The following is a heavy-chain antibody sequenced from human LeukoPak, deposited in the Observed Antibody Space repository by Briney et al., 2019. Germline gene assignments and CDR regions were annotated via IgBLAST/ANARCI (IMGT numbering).Heavy chain of an antibody. J-gene: IGHJ4*02. V-gene: IGHV3-74*01. CDR3: ARLNPLGYCSGGSCYSDSGVDY. D-gene: IGHD2-15*01. Sequence: PGGSLRLSCAASGFTFSSYWMHWVRQAPGKGLVWVSRINSDGSSTSYADSVKGRFTISRDNAKNSLYLQINSLRAEDTAIYYCARLNPLGYCSGGSCYSDSGVDYWGQGTLVTVSS. CDR2: INSDGSST. CDR1: GFTFSSYW.